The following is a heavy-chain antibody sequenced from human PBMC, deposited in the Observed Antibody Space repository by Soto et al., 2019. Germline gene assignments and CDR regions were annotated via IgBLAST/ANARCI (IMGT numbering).Heavy chain of an antibody. CDR1: GFTCNRYW. V-gene: IGHV3-74*01. CDR3: VRGKDQYNTLTYSYYDQ. J-gene: IGHJ5*02. Sequence: GGAPKLSLATPGFTCNRYWMHLGRPAPGGGLMWVSRINSDGSMTSYADSVKGRFTISRDNAKNTVYLHMNSLRAEDTARYYCVRGKDQYNTLTYSYYDQWGQGTLVTVSS. CDR2: INSDGSMT. D-gene: IGHD4-4*01.